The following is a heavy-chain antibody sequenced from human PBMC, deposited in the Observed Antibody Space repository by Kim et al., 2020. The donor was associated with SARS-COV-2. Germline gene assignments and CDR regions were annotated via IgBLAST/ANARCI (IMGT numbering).Heavy chain of an antibody. Sequence: ASVKVSCKASGYTFQTYGFSWVRQAPGHGLEWMGWVSTKKRDTNYAQKFQGRITMTTDTSTNTVNLELGSLTPDDTAIYYCARVSEARRGSSARWQGWDYLDPWGQGTLVTVSS. D-gene: IGHD6-25*01. CDR2: VSTKKRDT. J-gene: IGHJ5*02. CDR3: ARVSEARRGSSARWQGWDYLDP. V-gene: IGHV1-18*01. CDR1: GYTFQTYG.